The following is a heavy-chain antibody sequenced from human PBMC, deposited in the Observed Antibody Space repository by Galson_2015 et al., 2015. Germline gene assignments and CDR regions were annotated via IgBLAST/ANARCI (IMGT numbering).Heavy chain of an antibody. CDR3: ARELVRYCSGGSCFHDAFDI. CDR2: ISYDGSNK. V-gene: IGHV3-30-3*01. CDR1: GFTFSSYA. Sequence: SLRLSCAASGFTFSSYAMHWVRQAPGKGLEWVAVISYDGSNKYYADSVKGRFTISRDNSKNTLYLQMNSLRAEDTAVYYCARELVRYCSGGSCFHDAFDIWGQGTMVTVSS. D-gene: IGHD2-15*01. J-gene: IGHJ3*02.